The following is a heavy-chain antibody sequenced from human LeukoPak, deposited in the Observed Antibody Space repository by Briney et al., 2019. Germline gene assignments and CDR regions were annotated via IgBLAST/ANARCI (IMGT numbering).Heavy chain of an antibody. CDR2: ISWNSGSI. D-gene: IGHD1-26*01. CDR1: GFTFDDYA. CDR3: ARLILWETSNAFDI. V-gene: IGHV3-9*01. Sequence: PGGSLRLSCAAFGFTFDDYAMHWVRQAPGKGLEWVSGISWNSGSIGYADSVKGRFALSRDNAKNSVHLQMNSLRAEDTAVYFCARLILWETSNAFDIWGQGTMVTVSS. J-gene: IGHJ3*02.